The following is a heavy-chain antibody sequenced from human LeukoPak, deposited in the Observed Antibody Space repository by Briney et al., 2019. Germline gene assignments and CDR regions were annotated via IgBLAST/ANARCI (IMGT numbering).Heavy chain of an antibody. V-gene: IGHV4-59*08. Sequence: SETLSLTCTFSSGSISSYYWNWVRQPPGKGLEWIGVIYYSGTTNYNPSLKSRVTMSVDTSKNQFSLKLNSVTAADTAVYYCARWSFGSGSYAFDIWGQGTMVTVSS. CDR3: ARWSFGSGSYAFDI. J-gene: IGHJ3*02. CDR2: IYYSGTT. CDR1: SGSISSYY. D-gene: IGHD3-10*01.